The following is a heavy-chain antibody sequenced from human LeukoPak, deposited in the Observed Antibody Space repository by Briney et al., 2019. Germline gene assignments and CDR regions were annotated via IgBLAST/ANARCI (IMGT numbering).Heavy chain of an antibody. CDR2: INWSGDSI. CDR1: GFTFEDFG. CDR3: ARGHTAVTRHFDF. D-gene: IGHD4-17*01. Sequence: GGSLRLSCAASGFTFEDFGMSWVRQVPGKGLECVSGINWSGDSIHYADSVKGRFTISRDDAKNLLYLDMNSLRAEDTAVYYCARGHTAVTRHFDFWGQGTLVTVSS. V-gene: IGHV3-20*04. J-gene: IGHJ4*02.